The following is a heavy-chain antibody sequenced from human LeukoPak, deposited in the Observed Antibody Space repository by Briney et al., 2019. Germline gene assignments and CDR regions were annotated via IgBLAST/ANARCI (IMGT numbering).Heavy chain of an antibody. J-gene: IGHJ4*02. CDR2: INHSGST. CDR1: GGSFSGYY. CDR3: ARQDGSGFDY. Sequence: SETLSLTCAVYGGSFSGYYWSWIRQPPGKGLEWIGEINHSGSTNYNPSLKSRVTISVDTSKNQFSLKLSSVTAADTAVYYCARQDGSGFDYWGQGTLVTVSS. D-gene: IGHD6-19*01. V-gene: IGHV4-34*01.